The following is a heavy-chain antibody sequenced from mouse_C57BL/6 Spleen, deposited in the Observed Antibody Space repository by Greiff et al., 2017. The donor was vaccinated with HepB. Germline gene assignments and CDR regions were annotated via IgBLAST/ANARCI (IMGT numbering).Heavy chain of an antibody. V-gene: IGHV7-3*01. Sequence: DVKLVESGGGLVQPGGSLSLSCAASGFTFTDYYMSWVRQPPGKALEWLGFIRNKANGYTTEYSASVKGRFTISRDNSQSILYLQMNALRAEDSATYYCARYNPYGSGDYWGQGTTLTVSS. CDR3: ARYNPYGSGDY. CDR2: IRNKANGYTT. J-gene: IGHJ2*01. CDR1: GFTFTDYY. D-gene: IGHD1-1*01.